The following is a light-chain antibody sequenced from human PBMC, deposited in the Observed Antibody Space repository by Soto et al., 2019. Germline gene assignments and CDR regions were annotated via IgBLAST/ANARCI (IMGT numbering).Light chain of an antibody. Sequence: QSVLTQPASVSASPGESITITCTGTSSDVGGSNYVAWYQQHPGKAPKFMIYEVSNRPSGVFTRFSSSKSGNTASLTISGLQADDDADYYCSSYTSTSTYVFGTGTKLTVL. V-gene: IGLV2-14*01. J-gene: IGLJ1*01. CDR2: EVS. CDR1: SSDVGGSNY. CDR3: SSYTSTSTYV.